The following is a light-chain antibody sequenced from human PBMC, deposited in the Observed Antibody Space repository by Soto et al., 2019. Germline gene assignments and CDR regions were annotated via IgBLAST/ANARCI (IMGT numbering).Light chain of an antibody. V-gene: IGKV1-5*03. CDR3: QQYNNWPLT. Sequence: DIQMTQSPSTLSASVGDRVTITCRASQNINNWLAWYQQKPGKAPNLLIYEASSLESGVPSRFGGSRSGTEFTLTISSLQPEDFAVYYCQQYNNWPLTFGGGTKVEI. J-gene: IGKJ4*01. CDR1: QNINNW. CDR2: EAS.